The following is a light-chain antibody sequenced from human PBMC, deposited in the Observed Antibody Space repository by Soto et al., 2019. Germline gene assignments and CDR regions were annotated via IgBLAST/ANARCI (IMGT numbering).Light chain of an antibody. J-gene: IGLJ1*01. Sequence: QSALTQPRSVSGSPGQSVTISRTGTSSDVGCYNYVSWYQQHPGKAPKLMIYDVSKRPSGVPDRFSGSKSGNTASLTISGLQAEDEAEYYCCSYAGSYVFGTGTKVTVL. CDR1: SSDVGCYNY. CDR3: CSYAGSYV. CDR2: DVS. V-gene: IGLV2-11*01.